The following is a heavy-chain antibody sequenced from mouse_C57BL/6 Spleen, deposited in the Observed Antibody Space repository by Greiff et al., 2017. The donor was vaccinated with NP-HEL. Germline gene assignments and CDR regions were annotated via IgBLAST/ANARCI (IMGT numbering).Heavy chain of an antibody. V-gene: IGHV1-80*01. CDR1: GYAFSSYW. CDR3: ASEGAIGDYDGESFGY. Sequence: VQLQQSGAELVKPGASVKISCKASGYAFSSYWMNWVKQRPGKGLEWIGQIYPGDGDTNYNGKFKGKATLTAYKSTSTAYMQLSSLTPEESAVYFGASEGAIGDYDGESFGYWGQGTLVTVSA. CDR2: IYPGDGDT. J-gene: IGHJ3*01. D-gene: IGHD2-4*01.